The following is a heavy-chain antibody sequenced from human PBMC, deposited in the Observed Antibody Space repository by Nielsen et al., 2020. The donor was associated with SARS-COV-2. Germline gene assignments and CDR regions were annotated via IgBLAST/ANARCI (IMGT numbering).Heavy chain of an antibody. V-gene: IGHV3-64D*06. J-gene: IGHJ4*02. CDR2: IINHGGST. CDR3: VKDRSLNTVTTGDY. CDR1: FFPYSNYA. D-gene: IGHD4-17*01. Sequence: GGSLRLSCSASFFPYSNYAMHWVRQAPGKGLEYVSTIINHGGSTHYADSVEGRFTISRDNSKNTLFLQMSSLKTDDTAVYYCVKDRSLNTVTTGDYWGQGTLVTVSS.